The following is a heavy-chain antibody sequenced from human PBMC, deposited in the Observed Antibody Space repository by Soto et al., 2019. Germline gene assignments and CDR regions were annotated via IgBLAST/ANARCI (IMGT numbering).Heavy chain of an antibody. Sequence: QVQLQESGPGLVKPSETLSLTCSVSGGSIERYYWSWIRQSPGKGLEWLGYMYYRGSSYYNPSLKSRISLSADTSNNQFSLKLSSVTAADTAMYYCARSSDGSGYYPYHHYGFDVWGQGTAVVVSS. V-gene: IGHV4-59*01. J-gene: IGHJ6*02. CDR2: MYYRGSS. D-gene: IGHD3-3*01. CDR1: GGSIERYY. CDR3: ARSSDGSGYYPYHHYGFDV.